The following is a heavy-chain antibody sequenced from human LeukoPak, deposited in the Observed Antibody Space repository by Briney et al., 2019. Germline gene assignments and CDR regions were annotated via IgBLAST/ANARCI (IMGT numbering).Heavy chain of an antibody. Sequence: ASVKVSRKASGYTFTSYYMHWVRQAPGQGLEWMGIINPSGGSTSYAQKFQGRVTMTRDTSKNQFSLKLSSVTAADTAVYYCARDSETEPIDIWGQGTMVTVSS. CDR1: GYTFTSYY. J-gene: IGHJ3*02. D-gene: IGHD1-14*01. V-gene: IGHV1-46*01. CDR3: ARDSETEPIDI. CDR2: INPSGGST.